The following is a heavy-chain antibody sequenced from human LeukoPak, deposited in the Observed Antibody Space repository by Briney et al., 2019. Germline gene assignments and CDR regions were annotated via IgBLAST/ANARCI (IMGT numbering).Heavy chain of an antibody. D-gene: IGHD3-16*01. Sequence: GGSLRLSCAASEFSVSSNYMSWVRQAPGKGLEWVSVIYSAGNTYYADSVKGRFTISRENAKNSLYLQMNSLRAGDTAVYYCAKSAAWGSHWYFDLWGRGTLVTVSS. V-gene: IGHV3-53*01. CDR1: EFSVSSNY. J-gene: IGHJ2*01. CDR3: AKSAAWGSHWYFDL. CDR2: IYSAGNT.